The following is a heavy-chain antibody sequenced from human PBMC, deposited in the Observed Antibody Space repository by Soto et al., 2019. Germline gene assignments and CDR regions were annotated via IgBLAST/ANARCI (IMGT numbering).Heavy chain of an antibody. J-gene: IGHJ4*02. Sequence: DVQLVESGGGLVQPGRSLRLSCAASGFTFDDYAMHWVRQAPGKGLEWVSGISWNSGSIGYADSVKGRFTISRDNAKNSLYLQMNSLRAEDTALYYCAKGAQIVVVVAAIDYWGQGTLVTVSS. D-gene: IGHD2-15*01. CDR3: AKGAQIVVVVAAIDY. CDR1: GFTFDDYA. V-gene: IGHV3-9*01. CDR2: ISWNSGSI.